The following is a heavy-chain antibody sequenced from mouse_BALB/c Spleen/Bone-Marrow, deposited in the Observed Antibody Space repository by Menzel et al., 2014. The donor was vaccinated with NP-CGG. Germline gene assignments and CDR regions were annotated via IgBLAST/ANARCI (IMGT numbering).Heavy chain of an antibody. V-gene: IGHV5-6-3*01. CDR2: INSNGGST. D-gene: IGHD2-3*01. CDR1: GFTFSSYG. CDR3: ARERDGYFRDAMDY. J-gene: IGHJ4*01. Sequence: EVKLVESGGGLVQPGGSLKLSCAASGFTFSSYGMSWVRQTPDKRLELVATINSNGGSTYYPDSVKGRLTISRDNAKNTLYLQMSSLKSEDTAMYYCARERDGYFRDAMDYWGQGTSVTVSS.